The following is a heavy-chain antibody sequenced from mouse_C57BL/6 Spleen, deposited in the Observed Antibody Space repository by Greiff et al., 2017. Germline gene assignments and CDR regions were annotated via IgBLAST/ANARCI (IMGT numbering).Heavy chain of an antibody. V-gene: IGHV5-6*01. Sequence: EVHLVESGGDLVKPGGSLKLSCAASGFTFSSYGMSWVRQTPDKRLEWVATISSGGSYTYYPDSVKGRFTISRDNAKNTLYLQMSSLKSEDTAMYYWARHDYDDGSWFAYWGQGTLVTVSA. J-gene: IGHJ3*01. CDR2: ISSGGSYT. CDR1: GFTFSSYG. CDR3: ARHDYDDGSWFAY. D-gene: IGHD2-4*01.